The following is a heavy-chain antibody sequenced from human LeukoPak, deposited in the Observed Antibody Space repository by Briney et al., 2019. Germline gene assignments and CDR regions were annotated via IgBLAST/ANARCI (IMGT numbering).Heavy chain of an antibody. D-gene: IGHD1-26*01. Sequence: SETLSLTCTVSGNSISSGNYWGWIRQPPGKGLEWIGTIYRSGSTSYNPSLKSRVTISVDTSKNQLSLKLNSVTAADTAVYYCVRVSGSFSREFDYWGQGALVTVSS. CDR3: VRVSGSFSREFDY. CDR1: GNSISSGNY. V-gene: IGHV4-38-2*02. CDR2: IYRSGST. J-gene: IGHJ4*02.